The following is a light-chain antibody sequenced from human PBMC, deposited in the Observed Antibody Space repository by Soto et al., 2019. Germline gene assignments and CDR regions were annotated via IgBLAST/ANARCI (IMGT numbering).Light chain of an antibody. CDR1: QSVSSD. CDR3: KQYNSYSRT. V-gene: IGKV3D-15*01. J-gene: IGKJ1*01. CDR2: GAS. Sequence: EIVMTQSPATLSVSPGESATLSCRASQSVSSDLAWYQQKPGQAPRLLIYGASSRATGIPDRFGGSGSGTEFTLTISSLQPDDFATYYCKQYNSYSRTFGQGTKVDIK.